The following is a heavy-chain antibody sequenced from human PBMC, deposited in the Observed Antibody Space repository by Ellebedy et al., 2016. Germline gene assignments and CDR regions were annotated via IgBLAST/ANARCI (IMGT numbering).Heavy chain of an antibody. CDR2: ISWNSGSI. CDR3: AKDLGASDVDYYGMDA. Sequence: GGSLRLSXTPSGFTFDDYAMHWVRQAPGKGLEWVSGISWNSGSIGYADSVMGRFTISRDNAENSLYLQMDSLRAEDTALYYCAKDLGASDVDYYGMDAWGQGTMVSVSS. J-gene: IGHJ6*02. V-gene: IGHV3-9*01. D-gene: IGHD2-21*02. CDR1: GFTFDDYA.